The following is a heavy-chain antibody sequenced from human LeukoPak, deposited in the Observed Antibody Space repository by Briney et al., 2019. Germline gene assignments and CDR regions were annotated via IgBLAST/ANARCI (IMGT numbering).Heavy chain of an antibody. D-gene: IGHD6-19*01. J-gene: IGHJ4*02. CDR3: ARRFGVAGFDY. CDR1: GGSFSGYY. V-gene: IGHV4-34*01. Sequence: SETLSLTCAVYGGSFSGYYWSWIRQPPGKGLEWIGEINHSGSTNYNPSLKSRVTISVDTSKNQFSLKLSSVTAADTAVYCCARRFGVAGFDYWGRGTLVTVSS. CDR2: INHSGST.